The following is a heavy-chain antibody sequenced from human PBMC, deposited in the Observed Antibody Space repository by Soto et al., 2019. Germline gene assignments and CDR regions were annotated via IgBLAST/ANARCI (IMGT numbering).Heavy chain of an antibody. J-gene: IGHJ6*02. CDR2: ISGSGGST. V-gene: IGHV3-23*01. CDR1: GFTFSSYA. CDR3: ANAPSDYYYGMDV. Sequence: GGSLRLSCAASGFTFSSYAMSWVRQVPGKGLEWVSAISGSGGSTYYADSVKGRFTISRDNSKNTLYLQMNSLRAEDTAVYYCANAPSDYYYGMDVWGQGTTVTVSS.